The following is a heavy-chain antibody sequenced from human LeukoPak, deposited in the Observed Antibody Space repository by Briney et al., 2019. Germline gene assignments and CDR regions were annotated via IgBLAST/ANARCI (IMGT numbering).Heavy chain of an antibody. Sequence: SVKVSCKASGGTFSSYAISWVRQAPGQGLEWMGGIIPIFGTANYAQKFQGRVTMTRDTSTSTVYMELSSLRSEDTAVYYCAGGTTNTKGAFDMWGQGTMVTVSS. V-gene: IGHV1-69*05. CDR2: IIPIFGTA. D-gene: IGHD2-8*01. CDR1: GGTFSSYA. CDR3: AGGTTNTKGAFDM. J-gene: IGHJ3*02.